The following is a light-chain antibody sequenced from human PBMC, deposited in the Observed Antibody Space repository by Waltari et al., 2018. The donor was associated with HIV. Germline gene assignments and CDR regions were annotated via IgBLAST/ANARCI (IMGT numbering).Light chain of an antibody. CDR2: GAS. J-gene: IGKJ5*01. Sequence: EIVLTQSPATLSLSPGERATISCRASQSVNNYLAWYQQKPGQAPRLLIYGASSRATGIPARFSGSGSGTDFTLTISSLEPGDFGVYYCQQRNNWPITFGQGTRLEIK. CDR1: QSVNNY. CDR3: QQRNNWPIT. V-gene: IGKV3-11*01.